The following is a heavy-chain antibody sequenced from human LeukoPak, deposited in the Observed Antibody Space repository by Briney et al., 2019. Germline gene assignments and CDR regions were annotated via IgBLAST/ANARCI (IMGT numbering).Heavy chain of an antibody. V-gene: IGHV4-59*01. CDR1: GGSISSYY. CDR3: ARGTGGVIAPFDY. Sequence: SETLSLTCTVSGGSISSYYWSWIRQPPGKGLEWIGYIYYSGSINYNPSLKSRVTISVDTSKNQFSLKLSSVTAADTAVYYCARGTGGVIAPFDYWGQGTLVTVSS. CDR2: IYYSGSI. D-gene: IGHD3-16*02. J-gene: IGHJ4*02.